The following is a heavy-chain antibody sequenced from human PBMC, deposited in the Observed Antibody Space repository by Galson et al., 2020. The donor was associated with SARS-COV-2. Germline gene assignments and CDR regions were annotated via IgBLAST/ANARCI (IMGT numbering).Heavy chain of an antibody. J-gene: IGHJ4*02. CDR2: ISFSGTT. Sequence: SETLSLTCTVSGGSMNNMYWSWIRQPPGQGLEWIGYISFSGTTTFNPSLTSRVTISVDTSKNQFSLRLRSVNVADAAIYHCARGGWSLDSWGQGILVTVSS. CDR1: GGSMNNMY. V-gene: IGHV4-59*01. D-gene: IGHD6-19*01. CDR3: ARGGWSLDS.